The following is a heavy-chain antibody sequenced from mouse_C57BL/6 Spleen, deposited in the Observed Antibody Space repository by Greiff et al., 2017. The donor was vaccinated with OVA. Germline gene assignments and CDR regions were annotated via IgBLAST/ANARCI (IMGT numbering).Heavy chain of an antibody. J-gene: IGHJ1*03. D-gene: IGHD1-1*01. Sequence: VQLQQPGPELVKPGASVKLSCKASGYTFTSYWMHWVKQRPGQGLEWIGNINPSNGGTNYNEKFKSKATLTVDKSSSTAYMQLSSLTSEDSAVYYCARSHYGSSSWYFDVWGTGTTVTVSS. V-gene: IGHV1-53*01. CDR2: INPSNGGT. CDR1: GYTFTSYW. CDR3: ARSHYGSSSWYFDV.